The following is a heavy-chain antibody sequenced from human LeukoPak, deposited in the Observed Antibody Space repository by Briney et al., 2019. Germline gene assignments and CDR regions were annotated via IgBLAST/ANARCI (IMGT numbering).Heavy chain of an antibody. J-gene: IGHJ4*02. V-gene: IGHV1-18*01. CDR2: ISAYNGNT. Sequence: ASVKVSCKASGYTFTSYGISWVRQAPGQGLEWMGWISAYNGNTNYAQKLQGRVTVTTDTSTSTAYMELRSLRSDDTAVYYCARDLDVGATTDYFDYWGQGTLVTVSS. CDR1: GYTFTSYG. CDR3: ARDLDVGATTDYFDY. D-gene: IGHD1-26*01.